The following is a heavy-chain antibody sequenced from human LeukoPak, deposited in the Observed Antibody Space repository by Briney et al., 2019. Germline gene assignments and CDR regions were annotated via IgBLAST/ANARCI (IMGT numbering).Heavy chain of an antibody. CDR2: INPNSGGT. J-gene: IGHJ6*02. CDR1: GYTFTGYY. V-gene: IGHV1-2*04. Sequence: ASVKVSCKASGYTFTGYYMHWVRQAPGQGLEWMGWINPNSGGTNYAQKFQGWVTMTRDTSISTAYMELSRLRSDDTAVYYCARGGDYYGSGSPINHYDMDVWGQGTTVTVSS. D-gene: IGHD3-10*01. CDR3: ARGGDYYGSGSPINHYDMDV.